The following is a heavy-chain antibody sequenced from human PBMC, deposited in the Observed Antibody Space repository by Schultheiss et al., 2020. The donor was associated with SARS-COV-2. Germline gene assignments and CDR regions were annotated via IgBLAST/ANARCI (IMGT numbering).Heavy chain of an antibody. CDR2: IYYSGST. CDR1: GGSIRSYY. J-gene: IGHJ6*02. Sequence: SETLSLTCTVSGGSIRSYYWSWIRQPPGKGLEWIGYIYYSGSTNYNPSLKSRVTISVDTSKNQFSLKLSSVTAADTAVYYCARGNYYYYYYYGMDVWGQGNTVTV. D-gene: IGHD4-11*01. CDR3: ARGNYYYYYYYGMDV. V-gene: IGHV4-59*12.